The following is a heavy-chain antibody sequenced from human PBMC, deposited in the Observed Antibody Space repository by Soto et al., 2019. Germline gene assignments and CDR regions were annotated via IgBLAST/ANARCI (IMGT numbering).Heavy chain of an antibody. J-gene: IGHJ6*02. CDR3: ARGGGTYSTSYGMDV. Sequence: QVQLQESGPGLVKPSGTLSLTSDVSGGVVSSINWWSWVRQPPGKTLEWIGEVFHSGTTNYNPSLKSRVTMSVDKSKNLLSLKLSSVTAADTAVYDCARGGGTYSTSYGMDVWGQGTTVIVSS. D-gene: IGHD5-18*01. V-gene: IGHV4-4*02. CDR1: GGVVSSINW. CDR2: VFHSGTT.